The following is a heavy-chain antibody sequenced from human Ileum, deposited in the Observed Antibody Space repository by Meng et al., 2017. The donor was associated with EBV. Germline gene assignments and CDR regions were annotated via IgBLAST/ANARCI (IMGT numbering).Heavy chain of an antibody. CDR2: MNPKRGTT. CDR1: GFPFHSYD. D-gene: IGHD6-19*01. J-gene: IGHJ4*02. Sequence: QLDTCWGEVHETVASVKGSCQACGFPFHSYDIYLVQPGTGQGLEWVGWMNPKRGTTGYAKKFQGRITMTRNISKSTAYMDLSSLRSEDTAVYYCATGVADFEYWGQGTLVTVSS. CDR3: ATGVADFEY. V-gene: IGHV1-8*01.